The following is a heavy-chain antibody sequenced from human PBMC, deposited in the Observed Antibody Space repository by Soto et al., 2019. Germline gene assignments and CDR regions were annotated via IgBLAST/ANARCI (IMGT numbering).Heavy chain of an antibody. CDR1: GYPVTAYY. CDR2: INPATGAA. D-gene: IGHD3-3*01. J-gene: IGHJ3*02. V-gene: IGHV1-2*02. CDR3: ARWGGVGVVGSAAFDM. Sequence: QLHLVQSGAVVKKPGASVTVSCSASGYPVTAYYMHWVRQAPGRGLEWMGGINPATGAAKYTQTFKGRVTMTRDTSTSTVFMELSGLTSGDAAVFYWARWGGVGVVGSAAFDMWGQGTVVTVSS.